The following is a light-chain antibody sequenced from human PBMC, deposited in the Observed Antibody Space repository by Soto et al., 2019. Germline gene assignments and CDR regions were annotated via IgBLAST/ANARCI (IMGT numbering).Light chain of an antibody. CDR3: QQYNNWPFT. J-gene: IGKJ3*01. V-gene: IGKV3-15*01. CDR2: GAS. Sequence: EIVMTQSPATLSVYPGERATLSCRASQSVSSNLPWYQQKPGQAPRLLIYGASTRATGIPARFSGSGSGTEFTLTISSLQSEDFAVYYCQQYNNWPFTFGPGTKVDIK. CDR1: QSVSSN.